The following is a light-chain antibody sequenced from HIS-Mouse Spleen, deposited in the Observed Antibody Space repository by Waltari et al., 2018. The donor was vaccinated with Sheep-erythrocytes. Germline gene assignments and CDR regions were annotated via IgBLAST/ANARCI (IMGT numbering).Light chain of an antibody. CDR3: YSTDSSGNHSNWV. CDR2: QDS. CDR1: TLGDKY. Sequence: SYELTQPPSVSVSPGQTASITCSGDTLGDKYACWYHPKPGQSPVLVIYQDSKRPSGIPERFSGSSSGTMATLTISGAQVEDEADYYCYSTDSSGNHSNWVFGGGTKLTVL. J-gene: IGLJ3*02. V-gene: IGLV3-10*01.